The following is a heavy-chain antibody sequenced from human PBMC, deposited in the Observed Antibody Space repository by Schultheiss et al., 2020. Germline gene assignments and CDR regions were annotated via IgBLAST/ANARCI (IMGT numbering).Heavy chain of an antibody. J-gene: IGHJ6*03. V-gene: IGHV3-33*01. CDR1: GFTFSSYG. Sequence: GGSLRLSCAASGFTFSSYGMHWVRQAPGKGLEWVAVIWYDGSNKYYADSVKGRFTISRDNSKNTLYLQMNSLRAEDTAVYYCARDGGPTYYDFWSGYSNYYYYYYMDVWGKGTTVTVSS. CDR2: IWYDGSNK. D-gene: IGHD3-3*01. CDR3: ARDGGPTYYDFWSGYSNYYYYYYMDV.